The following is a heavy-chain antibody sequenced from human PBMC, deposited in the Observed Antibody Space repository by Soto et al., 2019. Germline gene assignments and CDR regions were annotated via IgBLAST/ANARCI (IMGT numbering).Heavy chain of an antibody. J-gene: IGHJ4*02. Sequence: QVQLVESGGGVVQPGRSLRLSCAASGFPFSTYGMHWVREGPGKGLEWVAVISYDGSNKYYAESVKGRFTISRDNSKNTLYLQMNSLRPEDTALDYCVGGQYYFDYRGQGTLVTVSS. CDR2: ISYDGSNK. V-gene: IGHV3-30*03. CDR3: VGGQYYFDY. CDR1: GFPFSTYG. D-gene: IGHD3-10*01.